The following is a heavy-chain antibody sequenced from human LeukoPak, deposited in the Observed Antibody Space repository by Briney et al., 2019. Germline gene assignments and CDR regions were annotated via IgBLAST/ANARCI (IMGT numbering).Heavy chain of an antibody. CDR1: GFTFSSYG. D-gene: IGHD2-15*01. V-gene: IGHV3-23*01. CDR2: ISKNGDTT. J-gene: IGHJ3*01. CDR3: ATRQFCSSGTCYGLSF. Sequence: GGSLRLSCAASGFTFSSYGIHWVRQAPGKGLEWVSVISKNGDTTYYADSVKGRFTISRDNSKNTLYLQMNSLRAEDTALYFCATRQFCSSGTCYGLSFWGQGTMVTISS.